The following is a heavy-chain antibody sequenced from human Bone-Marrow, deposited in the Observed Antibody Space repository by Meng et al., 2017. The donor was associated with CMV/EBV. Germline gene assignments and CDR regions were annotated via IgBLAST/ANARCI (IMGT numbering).Heavy chain of an antibody. V-gene: IGHV3-48*03. Sequence: GESLKISCAASEFTFSNYHMNWVRQAPGKGLEWVSYISTTGGAVHYSDSVKGRFTISRDNAKNTLYLQMNSLRTEDTAVYYCARDRRAARPNIDYWGQGTLVTVSS. J-gene: IGHJ4*02. CDR2: ISTTGGAV. CDR1: EFTFSNYH. CDR3: ARDRRAARPNIDY. D-gene: IGHD6-6*01.